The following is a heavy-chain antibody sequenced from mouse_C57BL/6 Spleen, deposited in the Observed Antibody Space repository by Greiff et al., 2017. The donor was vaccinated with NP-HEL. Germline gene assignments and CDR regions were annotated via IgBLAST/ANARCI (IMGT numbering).Heavy chain of an antibody. V-gene: IGHV14-4*01. CDR2: IDPENGDT. Sequence: VQLQQSGAELVRPGASVKLSCTASGFNIKDDYMHWVKQRPEQGLEWIGWIDPENGDTEYASKFQGKATITADTSSNTAYLQLSSLTSEDTAVYYCTTLLVRGFDYWGQGTTLTVSS. D-gene: IGHD2-2*01. CDR1: GFNIKDDY. CDR3: TTLLVRGFDY. J-gene: IGHJ2*01.